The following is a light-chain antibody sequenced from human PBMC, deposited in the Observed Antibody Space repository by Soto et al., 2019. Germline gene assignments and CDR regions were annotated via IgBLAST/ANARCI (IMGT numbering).Light chain of an antibody. Sequence: EPGQRVTISCTGSSSNIGAGYDVHWYQQLPGTAPKLLIYGNSNRPSGVPDRFSGSKSGTSASLAITGLQAEDEADYYCQSYDSSLSGRVFGTGTKVTVL. J-gene: IGLJ1*01. CDR1: SSNIGAGYD. V-gene: IGLV1-40*01. CDR3: QSYDSSLSGRV. CDR2: GNS.